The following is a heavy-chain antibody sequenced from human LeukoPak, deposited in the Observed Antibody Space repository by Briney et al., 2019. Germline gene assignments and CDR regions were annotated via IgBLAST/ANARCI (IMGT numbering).Heavy chain of an antibody. Sequence: QAGGSLRLSCAASGFTFDYYTMYWVRQAPGKGLEWVSLISWDGRDRKYADCVKGRFTSSRDKNKNSLSLKMTSLRLEDSALSYCATDIGQDGRARHYIDYWGQGPLVTVSS. CDR3: ATDIGQDGRARHYIDY. CDR1: GFTFDYYT. J-gene: IGHJ4*02. D-gene: IGHD2-15*01. CDR2: ISWDGRDR. V-gene: IGHV3-43*01.